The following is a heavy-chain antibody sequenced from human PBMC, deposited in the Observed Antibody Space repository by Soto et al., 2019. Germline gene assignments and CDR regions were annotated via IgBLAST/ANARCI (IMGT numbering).Heavy chain of an antibody. V-gene: IGHV3-23*01. CDR2: ISGSGGST. CDR1: GFTFSSYA. CDR3: AKDEIGSIAAPLEHGMDV. Sequence: PGGSLRLSCAASGFTFSSYAMSWVRQAPGKGLEWVSAISGSGGSTYYADSVKGRFTISRDNSENTLYLQMNSLRAEDTAVYYCAKDEIGSIAAPLEHGMDVWGQGTTVTVSS. J-gene: IGHJ6*02. D-gene: IGHD6-6*01.